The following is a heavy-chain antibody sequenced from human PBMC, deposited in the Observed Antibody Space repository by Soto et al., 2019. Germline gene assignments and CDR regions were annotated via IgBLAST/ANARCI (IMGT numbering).Heavy chain of an antibody. J-gene: IGHJ6*02. D-gene: IGHD6-13*01. CDR1: GFTFSSYS. CDR2: ISSSSSYI. V-gene: IGHV3-21*01. Sequence: GGSMRLSCAASGFTFSSYSMNWVRQAPGKGLEWVSSISSSSSYIYYADSVKGRFTISRDNAKNSLYLQMNSLRAEDTAVYYCARDISYSSKGGNYYYGMDVWGQGTTVTVSS. CDR3: ARDISYSSKGGNYYYGMDV.